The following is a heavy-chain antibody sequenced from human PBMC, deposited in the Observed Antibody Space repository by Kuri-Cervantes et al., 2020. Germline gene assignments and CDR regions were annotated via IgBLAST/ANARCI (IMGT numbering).Heavy chain of an antibody. Sequence: SETLSLTCTVSGGSVSSGSYYWSWIRQPPGKGLEWIGYIYYSGSTNYNPSLKSRVTISVDTSKNQFSLKLSSVTAADTAVYYCARGPHYGDYVVFNAFDIWGQGTMVTVSS. J-gene: IGHJ3*02. CDR1: GGSVSSGSYY. CDR3: ARGPHYGDYVVFNAFDI. D-gene: IGHD4-17*01. V-gene: IGHV4-61*01. CDR2: IYYSGST.